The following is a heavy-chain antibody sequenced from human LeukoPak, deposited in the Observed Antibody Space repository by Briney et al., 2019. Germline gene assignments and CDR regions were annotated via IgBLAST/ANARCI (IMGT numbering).Heavy chain of an antibody. Sequence: ASVKVSCKASGGTFSSYAISWVRQAPGQGLEWMGRIIPILGIANYAQKFQGRVMITADKSTSTAYMELSSLRSEDTAVYYCAREVYDDSSGYVFDPWGQGTLVTVSS. V-gene: IGHV1-69*04. D-gene: IGHD3-22*01. CDR1: GGTFSSYA. CDR3: AREVYDDSSGYVFDP. CDR2: IIPILGIA. J-gene: IGHJ5*02.